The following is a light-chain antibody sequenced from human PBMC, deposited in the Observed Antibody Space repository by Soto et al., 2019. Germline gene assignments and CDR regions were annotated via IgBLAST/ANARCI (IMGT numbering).Light chain of an antibody. Sequence: DIQMTQYPPTLSASAGDIVTITCRSSQSTGSWLSLCKQKPGKAPSVLIYTESRLESAVASSFSGSGSGTEFTLATGRLHPDYSATSYCQQNSRYAPSCGQATKVEVK. V-gene: IGKV1-5*03. CDR3: QQNSRYAPS. CDR2: TES. J-gene: IGKJ1*01. CDR1: QSTGSW.